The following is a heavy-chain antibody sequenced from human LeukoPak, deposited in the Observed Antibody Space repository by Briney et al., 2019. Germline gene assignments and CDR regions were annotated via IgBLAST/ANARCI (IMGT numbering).Heavy chain of an antibody. J-gene: IGHJ3*02. Sequence: GGSLRLSCPASGFTFSDYTMQWLRQAPGKGLEWVAVIWHDGTYVSYGDSVRGRFTISRDNSKNTLYLQMNSLRAEDTAVYYCAREGPTTAVGSGAPDIWGLGTMVTVSS. CDR3: AREGPTTAVGSGAPDI. V-gene: IGHV3-33*01. CDR1: GFTFSDYT. CDR2: IWHDGTYV. D-gene: IGHD6-13*01.